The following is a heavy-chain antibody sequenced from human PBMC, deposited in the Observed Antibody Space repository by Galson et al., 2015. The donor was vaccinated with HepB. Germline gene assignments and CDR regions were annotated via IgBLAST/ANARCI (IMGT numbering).Heavy chain of an antibody. CDR1: GGSINNYY. CDR3: ARESMGVALY. V-gene: IGHV4-4*07. J-gene: IGHJ4*02. D-gene: IGHD1-26*01. CDR2: IYSSGSA. Sequence: SETLSLTCTVSGGSINNYYWTWIRQPAGKGLEWIGRIYSSGSANYNPSLRSRVSMSLDTSKNHFSLTLTSVTAADTAIYFCARESMGVALYWGQGMLVTVSS.